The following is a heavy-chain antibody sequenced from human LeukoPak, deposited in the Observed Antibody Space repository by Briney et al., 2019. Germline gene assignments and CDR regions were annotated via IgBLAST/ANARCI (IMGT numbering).Heavy chain of an antibody. D-gene: IGHD4-11*01. J-gene: IGHJ4*02. Sequence: GGSLRLSCAASGFTVSSNYMRWVRQAPGKGLEWGSVLYRGGRTYYAVSVKGRFTISRNNSKNKLNLQMNSLRAEDTAVYYCASTRVTTADYFDYWGQGTLVTVSS. V-gene: IGHV3-53*01. CDR2: LYRGGRT. CDR1: GFTVSSNY. CDR3: ASTRVTTADYFDY.